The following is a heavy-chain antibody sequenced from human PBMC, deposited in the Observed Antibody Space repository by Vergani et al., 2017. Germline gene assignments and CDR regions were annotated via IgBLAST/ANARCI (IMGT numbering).Heavy chain of an antibody. V-gene: IGHV2-5*01. CDR3: VHRLGYFDWDGAFDV. CDR1: GFSLTPGGEG. Sequence: QITLRESGPTLVKPTQTLTLTCTFSGFSLTPGGEGVGWIRQPPRRALEWLAFVYWNDNERYNPSLKSRVTITKDTSKNEVILTMATMDPVDTATHYCVHRLGYFDWDGAFDVWGPGTMVTVSS. D-gene: IGHD3-9*01. J-gene: IGHJ3*01. CDR2: VYWNDNE.